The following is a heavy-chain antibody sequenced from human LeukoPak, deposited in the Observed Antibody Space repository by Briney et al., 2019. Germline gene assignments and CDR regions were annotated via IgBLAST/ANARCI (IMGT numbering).Heavy chain of an antibody. CDR1: GGSISSYY. CDR3: ARRGLYGGDSFWFDP. D-gene: IGHD4-23*01. CDR2: IYYSGST. V-gene: IGHV4-59*08. Sequence: SETLSLTCTVSGGSISSYYWSWIRQPPGKGLEWIGYIYYSGSTNYNPSLKSRVTISVDTSKNQFSLKLNSVTAADTAVYYCARRGLYGGDSFWFDPWXQGTLVTVSS. J-gene: IGHJ5*02.